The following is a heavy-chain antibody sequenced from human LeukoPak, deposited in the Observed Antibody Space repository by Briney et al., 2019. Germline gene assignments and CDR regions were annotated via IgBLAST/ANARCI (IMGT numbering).Heavy chain of an antibody. J-gene: IGHJ4*02. D-gene: IGHD1-1*01. V-gene: IGHV1-69*13. Sequence: ASVKVSCKASGYTFTSYGISWVRQAPGQGLEWMGGIIPIFGTANYAQKFQGRVTITADESTSTAYMELSSLRSEDTAVYYCARDPRNGGGQYWGQGTLVTVSS. CDR2: IIPIFGTA. CDR3: ARDPRNGGGQY. CDR1: GYTFTSYG.